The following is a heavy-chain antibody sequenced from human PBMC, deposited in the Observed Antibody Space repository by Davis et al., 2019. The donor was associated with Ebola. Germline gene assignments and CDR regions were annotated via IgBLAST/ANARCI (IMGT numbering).Heavy chain of an antibody. CDR1: GYSFSHYS. CDR3: ARGIDYWSGYYSHYMDV. V-gene: IGHV1-18*01. J-gene: IGHJ6*03. D-gene: IGHD3-3*01. Sequence: ASVKVSCKASGYSFSHYSFSWVRQAPGQGLEWMGWISAYNGNTNYAPKLQGRVTMTRDTSTSTVSMELRSLRSDDTALYYCARGIDYWSGYYSHYMDVWGKGTTVTVSS. CDR2: ISAYNGNT.